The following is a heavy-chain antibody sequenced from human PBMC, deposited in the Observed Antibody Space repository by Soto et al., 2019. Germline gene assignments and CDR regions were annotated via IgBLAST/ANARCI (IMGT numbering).Heavy chain of an antibody. D-gene: IGHD3-9*01. CDR1: GFTFGRSA. CDR2: ISSSGTST. J-gene: IGHJ6*02. CDR3: VKEKNYDISAAHYGIDV. Sequence: EVQLLESGGGLVQPGGSLRLSCAASGFTFGRSAMSWVRQAPGKGLEWVSGISSSGTSTYYADFLKGRSSISRDNPRNMLYLEISSLTIEDTAIFYCVKEKNYDISAAHYGIDVWGQGITVTVSS. V-gene: IGHV3-23*01.